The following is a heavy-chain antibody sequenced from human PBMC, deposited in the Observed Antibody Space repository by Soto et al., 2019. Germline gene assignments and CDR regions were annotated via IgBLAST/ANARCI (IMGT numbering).Heavy chain of an antibody. Sequence: QVQLVESGGGVVQPGTSLRLSCAASGFNFRSYGMQWVRQAPGKGLEWVAVIWYDGSNQYYADSVKGRFTISRDNSKNTLYLQMNGLRAEDTAMYYCARDRGGLMTLVTSSWLDPWGQGTLVTVSS. V-gene: IGHV3-33*01. CDR3: ARDRGGLMTLVTSSWLDP. D-gene: IGHD4-17*01. CDR2: IWYDGSNQ. CDR1: GFNFRSYG. J-gene: IGHJ5*02.